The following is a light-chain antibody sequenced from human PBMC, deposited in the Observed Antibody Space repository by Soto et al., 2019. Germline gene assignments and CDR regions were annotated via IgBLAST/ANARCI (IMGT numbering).Light chain of an antibody. CDR3: QQGYSTPA. CDR1: QSISSD. V-gene: IGKV1-39*01. J-gene: IGKJ2*01. Sequence: DIQMTQSPSSLSASVGDRVTITCRASQSISSDLNWYQHKPGRAPTLLIYAASSLQSGVPSRFSGSGSGTDFTLTISSLHPEDFATYYCQQGYSTPAFGQGTKLEIK. CDR2: AAS.